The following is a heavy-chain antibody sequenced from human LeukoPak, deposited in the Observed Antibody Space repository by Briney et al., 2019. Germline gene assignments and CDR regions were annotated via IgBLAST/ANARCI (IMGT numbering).Heavy chain of an antibody. D-gene: IGHD2-2*01. CDR2: IYYSGST. J-gene: IGHJ5*02. CDR1: GGSISSGSYY. CDR3: ARVKIYCSSTSCYAGWFDP. V-gene: IGHV4-61*01. Sequence: SETLSLTCTVSGGSISSGSYYWSWIRQPPGKGLEWIGDIYYSGSTNYNPSLKSRVTISVDTSKNQFSLKLSSVTAADTAVYYCARVKIYCSSTSCYAGWFDPWGQGTLVTVSS.